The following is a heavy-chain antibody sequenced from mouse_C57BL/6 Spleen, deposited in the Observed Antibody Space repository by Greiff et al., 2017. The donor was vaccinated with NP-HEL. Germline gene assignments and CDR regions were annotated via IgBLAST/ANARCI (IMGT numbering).Heavy chain of an antibody. CDR1: GYTFTDYY. V-gene: IGHV1-26*01. CDR2: INPNNGGT. CDR3: ARSLIYDGYYDYYAMDY. Sequence: VQLQQSGPELVKPGASVKISCKASGYTFTDYYMNWVKQSHGKSLEWIGDINPNNGGTSYNQKFKGKATLTVDKSSSTAYMELRSLTSEDSAVYYCARSLIYDGYYDYYAMDYWGQGTSVTVSS. J-gene: IGHJ4*01. D-gene: IGHD2-3*01.